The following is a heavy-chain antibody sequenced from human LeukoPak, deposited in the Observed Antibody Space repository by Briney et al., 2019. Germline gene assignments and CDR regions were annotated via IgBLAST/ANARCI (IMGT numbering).Heavy chain of an antibody. CDR3: ARYRGKTTVSSLDWFDP. Sequence: PSETLSLTCTVSGGSISSYYWSWIRQPPGKGLEWIGYIYYSRSTKYNPSLKSRVTISVDTSKNQFSLKLSSVTAADTAVYYCARYRGKTTVSSLDWFDPWGQGTLVTVST. CDR1: GGSISSYY. V-gene: IGHV4-59*01. J-gene: IGHJ5*02. CDR2: IYYSRST. D-gene: IGHD4-11*01.